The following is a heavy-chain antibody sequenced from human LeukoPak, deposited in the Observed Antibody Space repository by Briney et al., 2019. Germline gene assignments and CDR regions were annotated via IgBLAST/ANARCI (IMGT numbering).Heavy chain of an antibody. Sequence: ASVKVSCKASGHTFTGYYMHWVRQAPGQGLEWMGWINPNSGGTNNAQKFQGRVTMTRDTSISTAYMELSRLRSDDTAVYYCARDDSGSYLAFDIWGQGTMVTVSS. V-gene: IGHV1-2*02. J-gene: IGHJ3*02. CDR3: ARDDSGSYLAFDI. CDR2: INPNSGGT. D-gene: IGHD1-26*01. CDR1: GHTFTGYY.